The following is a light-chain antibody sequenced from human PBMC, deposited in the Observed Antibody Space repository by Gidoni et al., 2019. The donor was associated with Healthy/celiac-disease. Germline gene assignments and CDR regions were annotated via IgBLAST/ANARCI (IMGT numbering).Light chain of an antibody. J-gene: IGKJ4*01. CDR3: QQSYSTILT. CDR2: AAS. CDR1: QSILSY. V-gene: IGKV1-39*01. Sequence: DIKLTQSPSSLSASVGDRVTITCRASQSILSYLNWYQQKPGKAPKLLIYAASSLQCGVPSRFSGSGSGTDFTLTISSLQPEDFATYYCQQSYSTILTFGGGTKVEIK.